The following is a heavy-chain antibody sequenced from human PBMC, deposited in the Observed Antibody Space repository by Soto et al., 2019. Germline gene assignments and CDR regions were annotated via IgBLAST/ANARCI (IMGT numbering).Heavy chain of an antibody. D-gene: IGHD6-13*01. CDR1: GGSTSSGDYY. Sequence: QVQLQESGPGLVKPSQTLSLTCTVSGGSTSSGDYYWSWIRQPPGKGLEWIGYIYYSGSTYYNPSPTSRVTISVDTSKNQFSLKLSSVTAADTAVYYCARDSSSWYFSAFDIWGQGTMVTVSS. J-gene: IGHJ3*02. V-gene: IGHV4-30-4*01. CDR2: IYYSGST. CDR3: ARDSSSWYFSAFDI.